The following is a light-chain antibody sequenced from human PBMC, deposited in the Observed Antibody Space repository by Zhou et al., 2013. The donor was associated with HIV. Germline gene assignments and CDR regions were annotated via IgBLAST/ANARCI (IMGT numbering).Light chain of an antibody. V-gene: IGKV3-20*01. J-gene: IGKJ5*01. Sequence: EIVLTQSPGTLSLSPGERATLSCRASQNISSRYLAWHQQKPGQAPRVLMYGTTIRATGFPDRFSGSGSGTDFSLTISRLEAEDFAVYYCQHYGSSGITFGQGTRLEIK. CDR2: GTT. CDR3: QHYGSSGIT. CDR1: QNISSRY.